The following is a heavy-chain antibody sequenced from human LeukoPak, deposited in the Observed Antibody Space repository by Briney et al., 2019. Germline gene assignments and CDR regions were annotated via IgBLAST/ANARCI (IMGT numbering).Heavy chain of an antibody. CDR2: ISSSSSYI. Sequence: GGSLRLSCAASGFTFSSYSMNWVRQAPGKGLEWVSSISSSSSYIYYADSVKGRFTISRDNAKDSLYLQMNSLRAEDTAVYYCARDREWLRLSDAFDIWGQGTMVTVSS. V-gene: IGHV3-21*01. CDR3: ARDREWLRLSDAFDI. D-gene: IGHD5-12*01. CDR1: GFTFSSYS. J-gene: IGHJ3*02.